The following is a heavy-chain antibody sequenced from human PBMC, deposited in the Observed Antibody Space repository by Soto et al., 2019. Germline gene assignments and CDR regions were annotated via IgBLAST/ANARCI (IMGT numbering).Heavy chain of an antibody. Sequence: QVQLVESGGGVVQPGRSLRLSCAASGFTFSSYGMHWVRQAPGKGLEWVAVISYDGSKKYYADSVKGRFTISRDNSQNTLYLQMNSLRAEDTAVYYCAKLIMPFYYYYGMDVWGQGTTVTVSS. CDR1: GFTFSSYG. CDR2: ISYDGSKK. V-gene: IGHV3-30*18. J-gene: IGHJ6*02. D-gene: IGHD2-2*01. CDR3: AKLIMPFYYYYGMDV.